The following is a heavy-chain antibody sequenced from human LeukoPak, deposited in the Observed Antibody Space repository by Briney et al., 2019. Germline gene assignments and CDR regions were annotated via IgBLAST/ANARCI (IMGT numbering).Heavy chain of an antibody. V-gene: IGHV1-58*01. D-gene: IGHD2-2*01. CDR3: AAGWVTAATDAFDI. CDR2: IVVGSGNT. Sequence: GTSVKVSPKTSGFTFTSSAVQWVRQARGQRVEWIGWIVVGSGNTNNAQKFQERVTITRDMSTSTAYMELSSLRSEDTAVYYCAAGWVTAATDAFDIWGQGTMGTVSS. CDR1: GFTFTSSA. J-gene: IGHJ3*02.